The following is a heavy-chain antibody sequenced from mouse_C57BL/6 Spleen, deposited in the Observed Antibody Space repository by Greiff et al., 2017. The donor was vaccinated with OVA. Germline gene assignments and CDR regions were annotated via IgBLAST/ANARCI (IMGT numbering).Heavy chain of an antibody. CDR2: ISDGGSYT. CDR3: ARDNDYGYFDY. D-gene: IGHD2-4*01. J-gene: IGHJ2*01. CDR1: GFTFSSYA. Sequence: EVQGVESGGGLVKPGGSLKLSCAASGFTFSSYAMSWVRQTPEKRLEWVATISDGGSYTYYPDNVKGRFTISRDNAKNNLYLQMSHLKSEDTAMYYCARDNDYGYFDYWGQGTTLTVSS. V-gene: IGHV5-4*01.